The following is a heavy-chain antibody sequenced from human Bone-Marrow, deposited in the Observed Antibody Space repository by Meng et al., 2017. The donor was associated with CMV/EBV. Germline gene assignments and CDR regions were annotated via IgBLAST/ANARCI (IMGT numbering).Heavy chain of an antibody. CDR2: IYYSGST. CDR3: AQSAAKNWFDP. D-gene: IGHD2-2*01. J-gene: IGHJ5*02. Sequence: SETLSLTCTVSGGSISSYYWSWIRQPPGKGLEWIGYIYYSGSTNYNPSLKSRVTISVDTSKNQFSLKLSSVTAADTAVYYCAQSAAKNWFDPWGQGTLVTVSS. V-gene: IGHV4-59*12. CDR1: GGSISSYY.